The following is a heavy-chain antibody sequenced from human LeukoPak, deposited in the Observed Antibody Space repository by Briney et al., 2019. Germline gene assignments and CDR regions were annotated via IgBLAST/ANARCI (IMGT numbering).Heavy chain of an antibody. J-gene: IGHJ4*02. V-gene: IGHV3-30*02. CDR1: GFTFSSYG. Sequence: GGSLRLSCAASGFTFSSYGMHWVRQAPGKGLEWVAVIWYGGSNKYYADSVKGRFTISRDNSKNTLYLQMNSLRAEDTAVYYCAKDTGPDSSGQFDYWGQGTLVTVSS. CDR3: AKDTGPDSSGQFDY. CDR2: IWYGGSNK. D-gene: IGHD6-19*01.